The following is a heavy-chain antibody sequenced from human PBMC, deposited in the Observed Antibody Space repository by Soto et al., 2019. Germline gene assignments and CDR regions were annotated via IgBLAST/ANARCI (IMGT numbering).Heavy chain of an antibody. CDR3: ARDTHSMTTVTTEYYFDY. J-gene: IGHJ4*02. Sequence: PSETLSLTCTVSGGSISSGGYYWSWIRQHPGKGLELIGYIYYSGCTYYNPSFKSRVTISVDTSKNHFSLKLSSVTAADTAVYYCARDTHSMTTVTTEYYFDYWGQGTLVTVSS. CDR1: GGSISSGGYY. D-gene: IGHD4-17*01. V-gene: IGHV4-31*03. CDR2: IYYSGCT.